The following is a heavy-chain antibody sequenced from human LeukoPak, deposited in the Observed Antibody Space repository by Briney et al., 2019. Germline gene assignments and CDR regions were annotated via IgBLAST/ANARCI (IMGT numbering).Heavy chain of an antibody. CDR1: GSSFISYW. V-gene: IGHV5-10-1*01. D-gene: IGHD3-22*01. CDR3: ARHGGFDRGSNALDI. CDR2: IDPVDSYT. J-gene: IGHJ3*02. Sequence: GASLKLSCKGSGSSFISYWISWVRQLPGKGLEWMGKIDPVDSYTKYSPSFQGHVTISADKSTSTVYLQWSNLKAADTAMYYCARHGGFDRGSNALDIWGQGTMVTVSS.